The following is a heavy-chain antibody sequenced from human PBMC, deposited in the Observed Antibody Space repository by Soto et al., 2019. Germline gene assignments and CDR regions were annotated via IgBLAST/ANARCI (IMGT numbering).Heavy chain of an antibody. J-gene: IGHJ5*02. CDR3: ARHDYDFWSDNIVFDP. CDR1: GGSISSLD. CDR2: IYYSGST. Sequence: SQTLSLTCTVSGGSISSLDWSRILQPPGKGLEWIGYIYYSGSTNYNPSLKSRVTISVDTSKNQFSLKLSSVTAADTAVYYCARHDYDFWSDNIVFDPWGQGTLVTVSS. V-gene: IGHV4-59*08. D-gene: IGHD3-3*01.